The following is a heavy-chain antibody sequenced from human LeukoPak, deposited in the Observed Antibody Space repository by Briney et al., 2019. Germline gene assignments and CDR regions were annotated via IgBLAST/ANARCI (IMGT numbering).Heavy chain of an antibody. J-gene: IGHJ4*02. CDR3: ARDLGTRDGYNPPNLFDN. V-gene: IGHV1-69*13. D-gene: IGHD5-24*01. CDR1: GGTFSSYA. CDR2: IIPIFGTA. Sequence: SVKVSCKASGGTFSSYAISWVRQAPGQGLEWMGGIIPIFGTANYAQKFQGRVTLTADESTSTAYMELGSLRSDDTAVYYCARDLGTRDGYNPPNLFDNWGQGTLVTVSS.